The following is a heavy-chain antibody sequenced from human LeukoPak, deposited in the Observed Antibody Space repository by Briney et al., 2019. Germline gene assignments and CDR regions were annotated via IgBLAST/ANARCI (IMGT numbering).Heavy chain of an antibody. D-gene: IGHD6-13*01. CDR1: GYTFTGYY. V-gene: IGHV3-23*01. CDR2: ISASGGDT. J-gene: IGHJ4*02. CDR3: AKDAAGPEY. Sequence: SLKVSCKAAGYTFTGYYMHWVRQAPGKGLDWVSGISASGGDTWYPDSVKGRFTISRDNSKNTLFLQMSSLRVEDAAMYYCAKDAAGPEYWGQGTLVTVSS.